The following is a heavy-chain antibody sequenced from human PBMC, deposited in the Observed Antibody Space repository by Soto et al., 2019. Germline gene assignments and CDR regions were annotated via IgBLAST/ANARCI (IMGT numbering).Heavy chain of an antibody. D-gene: IGHD3-10*01. CDR1: GFTFSSYW. V-gene: IGHV3-7*01. CDR2: IKQDGSEN. J-gene: IGHJ6*02. Sequence: EVQLVESGGGLVQPGGSLRLSCAASGFTFSSYWMSWVRQAPGKGLEWVANIKQDGSENYYVDSVKGRFTISRDNAKNSVYLQMNSLRAVDTAVYYCARGDHFGPRWDVWGQGTTVTVSS. CDR3: ARGDHFGPRWDV.